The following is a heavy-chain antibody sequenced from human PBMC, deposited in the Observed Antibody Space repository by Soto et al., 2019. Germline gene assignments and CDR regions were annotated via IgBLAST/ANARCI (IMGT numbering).Heavy chain of an antibody. CDR1: GGSISSSSYY. D-gene: IGHD2-2*01. Sequence: SETLSLTCTVSGGSISSSSYYWAWVRQPPGKGLQWIGSVYYSGTTYYNPSLKSRVTISEDTSKNQFSLRLSSVTAADTAVFYCARLIHCKTTSCYFDYWGPGTLVTVSS. CDR2: VYYSGTT. CDR3: ARLIHCKTTSCYFDY. V-gene: IGHV4-39*01. J-gene: IGHJ4*02.